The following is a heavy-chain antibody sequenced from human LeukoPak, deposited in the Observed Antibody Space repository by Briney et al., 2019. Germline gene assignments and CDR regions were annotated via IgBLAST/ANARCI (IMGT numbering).Heavy chain of an antibody. V-gene: IGHV1-46*01. CDR2: INPSGGST. Sequence: EASVKVSCKASGYTFTGYYMHWVRQAPGQGLEWMGWINPSGGSTSYAQKFQGRVTMTRDTSTSTVYMELSSLRSEDTAVYYCARSRGGSAGGDWFDPWGQGTLVTVSS. CDR1: GYTFTGYY. D-gene: IGHD2-15*01. CDR3: ARSRGGSAGGDWFDP. J-gene: IGHJ5*02.